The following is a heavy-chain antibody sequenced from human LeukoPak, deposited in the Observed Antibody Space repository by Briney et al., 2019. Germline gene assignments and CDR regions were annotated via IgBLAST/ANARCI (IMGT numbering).Heavy chain of an antibody. CDR3: AKAPVTSCRGAYCYPFDS. D-gene: IGHD2-21*01. CDR1: GFTLSTYA. Sequence: HPGGSLRLSCAASGFTLSTYAMSWVRQTPGKGLEGVAATSSSDAGTYHADSVRGRFTISRDNSKNTLYLQMNSLRAGDAAVYFCAKAPVTSCRGAYCYPFDSWGQGTLVTVSS. CDR2: TSSSDAGT. J-gene: IGHJ4*02. V-gene: IGHV3-23*01.